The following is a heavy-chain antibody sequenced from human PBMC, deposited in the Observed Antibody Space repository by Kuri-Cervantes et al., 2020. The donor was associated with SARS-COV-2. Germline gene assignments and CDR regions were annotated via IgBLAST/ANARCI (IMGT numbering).Heavy chain of an antibody. Sequence: GESLKISCAASGFTFSSYSMHWVRQAPGKGLEWVAVISYDGSNKYYADSVKGRFTISRDNSKNTLYLQMNNLRAEDTAVYYCARRLGSYYAFDIWGQGTMVTVSS. CDR3: ARRLGSYYAFDI. V-gene: IGHV3-30*03. CDR1: GFTFSSYS. J-gene: IGHJ3*02. D-gene: IGHD1-26*01. CDR2: ISYDGSNK.